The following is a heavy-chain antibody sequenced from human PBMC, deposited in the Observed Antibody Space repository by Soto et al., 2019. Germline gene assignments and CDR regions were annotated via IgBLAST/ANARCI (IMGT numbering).Heavy chain of an antibody. D-gene: IGHD6-6*01. CDR2: IFHSGST. J-gene: IGHJ4*02. V-gene: IGHV4-59*01. CDR3: ARGGNRYSSNSSGVGGFDY. Sequence: SETLSLTCTVSGASISSSYWSWIRQPPGKGLEWIGYIFHSGSTNYNPSLKSRVTISVDTSKNQFSLNLSSLTTADTAVYFCARGGNRYSSNSSGVGGFDYWGQGTPVTVSS. CDR1: GASISSSY.